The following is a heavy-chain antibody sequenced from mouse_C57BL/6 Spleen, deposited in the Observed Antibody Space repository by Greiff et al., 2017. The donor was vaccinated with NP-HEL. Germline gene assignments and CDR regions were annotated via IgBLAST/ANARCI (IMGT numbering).Heavy chain of an antibody. V-gene: IGHV2-2*01. D-gene: IGHD2-4*01. Sequence: VQLQESGPGLVQPSQSLSITCTVSGFSLTSYGVHWVRQSPGKGLEWLGVIWSGGSTDYNAAFISRLSISKDNSKSQVFFKMNSLQADDTAIYYCARMVGGLRLYAMDYWGQGTSVTVSS. CDR3: ARMVGGLRLYAMDY. CDR2: IWSGGST. J-gene: IGHJ4*01. CDR1: GFSLTSYG.